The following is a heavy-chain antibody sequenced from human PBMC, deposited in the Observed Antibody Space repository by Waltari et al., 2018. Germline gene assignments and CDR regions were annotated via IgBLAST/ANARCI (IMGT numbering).Heavy chain of an antibody. Sequence: EVQLLESGGGLVQPGGSLRLSCAASGFTFSSYAMSWVRQAPGKGLEWVSAISGSGGSTYYADSVKGRFTISRDNSKNTLYLQMNSLRAEDTAVYYCAKVVTMIGPATYLHNWFDPWGQGTLVTVSS. CDR2: ISGSGGST. CDR3: AKVVTMIGPATYLHNWFDP. D-gene: IGHD3-22*01. J-gene: IGHJ5*02. V-gene: IGHV3-23*01. CDR1: GFTFSSYA.